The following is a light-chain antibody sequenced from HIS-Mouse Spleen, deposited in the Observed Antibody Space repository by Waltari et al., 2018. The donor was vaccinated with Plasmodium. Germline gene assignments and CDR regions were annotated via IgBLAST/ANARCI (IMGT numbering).Light chain of an antibody. Sequence: QSALTQPASVSGSPGQSITISCTGTSSDVGGYNYVPWYQQHPGNVPKLMIYEVSNRPSGVSNLFSGSKSGNTASLTISGLQAEDEADYYCSSYTSSSTRVFGGGTKLTVL. V-gene: IGLV2-14*01. CDR2: EVS. CDR1: SSDVGGYNY. CDR3: SSYTSSSTRV. J-gene: IGLJ2*01.